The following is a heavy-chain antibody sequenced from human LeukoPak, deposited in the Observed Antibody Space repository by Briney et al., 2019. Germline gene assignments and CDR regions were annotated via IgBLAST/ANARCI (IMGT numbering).Heavy chain of an antibody. CDR1: GYSISSGYY. J-gene: IGHJ2*01. V-gene: IGHV4-38-2*02. Sequence: SETLSLTCTVSGYSISSGYYWGWIRQPPGKGLEWIGSIYHSGSTYYNPSLKSRVTISVDTSKNQFSLKLSSVTAADTAVYYCARQPQYSSRRRDWYFDLWGRGTLVTVSS. D-gene: IGHD6-13*01. CDR3: ARQPQYSSRRRDWYFDL. CDR2: IYHSGST.